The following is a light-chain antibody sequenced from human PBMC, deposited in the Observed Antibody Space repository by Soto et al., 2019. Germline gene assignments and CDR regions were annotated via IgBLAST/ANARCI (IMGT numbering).Light chain of an antibody. J-gene: IGKJ5*01. V-gene: IGKV3-20*01. CDR3: KKYGSSMIT. CDR2: GAS. Sequence: EIVFTQSPGTLSLSPGERATLSCRASQSVSSSYLAWYQQKPGQAPRLLIYGASSRATGIPDRFSGSGSGTDFTLTIRRLENEDFAVYYCKKYGSSMITVGKGTRREIK. CDR1: QSVSSSY.